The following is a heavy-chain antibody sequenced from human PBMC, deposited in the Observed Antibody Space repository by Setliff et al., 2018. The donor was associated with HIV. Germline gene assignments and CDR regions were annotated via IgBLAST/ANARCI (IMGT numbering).Heavy chain of an antibody. Sequence: SETLSLTCAVYGGAFSGYYWSWIRRPPGKGLEWIGEINHSGGTNYNPSLKSRVTISVDTSKNQSSLKLSSVTAADTAVYYCASFGGWYPDAFDIWGQGTMVTVSS. CDR1: GGAFSGYY. D-gene: IGHD6-19*01. CDR2: INHSGGT. V-gene: IGHV4-34*01. CDR3: ASFGGWYPDAFDI. J-gene: IGHJ3*02.